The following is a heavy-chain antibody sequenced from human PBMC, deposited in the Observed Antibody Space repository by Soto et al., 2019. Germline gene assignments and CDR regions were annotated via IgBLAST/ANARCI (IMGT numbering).Heavy chain of an antibody. CDR1: GISFSDHD. Sequence: EVQLVESGGGLVQPGGSLRLSCATSGISFSDHDMDWVRQAPGKGLEWLCRCRSRVDNYATDYAASVKGRFTFSRDESKSSLSLQMRSLKTGDTAMYYCVLWVRGLINYWGQGTLVTVSS. V-gene: IGHV3-72*01. J-gene: IGHJ4*02. D-gene: IGHD3-10*01. CDR2: CRSRVDNYAT. CDR3: VLWVRGLINY.